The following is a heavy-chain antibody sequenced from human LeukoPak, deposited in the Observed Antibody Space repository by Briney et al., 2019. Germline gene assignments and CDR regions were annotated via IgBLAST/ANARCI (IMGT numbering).Heavy chain of an antibody. CDR1: GGSFSGYY. Sequence: KPSETLSLTCAVYGGSFSGYYWNWIHQPPGKGLEWIGEINHSGSTNYNLSLKNRVTISVDTSKNQFSLKLSSVTAADTAVYYCARGSAGDSSGYHDYWGQGTLVTVSS. V-gene: IGHV4-34*01. CDR3: ARGSAGDSSGYHDY. D-gene: IGHD3-22*01. J-gene: IGHJ4*02. CDR2: INHSGST.